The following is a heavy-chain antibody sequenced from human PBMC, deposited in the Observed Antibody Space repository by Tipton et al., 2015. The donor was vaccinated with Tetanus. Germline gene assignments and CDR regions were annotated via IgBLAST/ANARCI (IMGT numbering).Heavy chain of an antibody. V-gene: IGHV4-61*08. D-gene: IGHD2-8*02. CDR1: NGSINSADYY. CDR3: AGVTAQRTELYFEH. J-gene: IGHJ1*01. Sequence: TLSLTCTVFNGSINSADYYWYWIRQSPGKGLEWVGYVYYTGDTNYNPSLKSRVTISMDRSENQISLKMTSVTAADTAVYYCAGVTAQRTELYFEHWGQGTQVTVSS. CDR2: VYYTGDT.